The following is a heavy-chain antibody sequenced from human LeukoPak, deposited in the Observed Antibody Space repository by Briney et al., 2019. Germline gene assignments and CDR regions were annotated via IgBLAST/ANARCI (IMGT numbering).Heavy chain of an antibody. CDR1: GFIFSSAW. J-gene: IGHJ4*02. V-gene: IGHV3-15*01. CDR3: ARGFCTSTSCYQGPFDY. D-gene: IGHD2-2*01. Sequence: GGSLRLSCAASGFIFSSAWMTWVRQAPVKGLEWVGHIKNKTNGGTTDYAAPVKGRFVISRDDSKNTLYLQMNSLRTEDTAVYYCARGFCTSTSCYQGPFDYWGQGMLVTVSS. CDR2: IKNKTNGGTT.